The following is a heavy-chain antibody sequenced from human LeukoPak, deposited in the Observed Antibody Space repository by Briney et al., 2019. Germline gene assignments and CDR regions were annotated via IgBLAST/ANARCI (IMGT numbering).Heavy chain of an antibody. Sequence: EPGGSLRLSCAASGFTFSSYWMSWVRQAPGKGLEWVAFIRYDGSNKYYADSVKGRFTISRDNSKNTLYLQMNSLRGEDTAVYYCAKDGDTMSGTYYYDMDVWGKGTTVTIS. J-gene: IGHJ6*03. D-gene: IGHD1-26*01. CDR3: AKDGDTMSGTYYYDMDV. V-gene: IGHV3-30*02. CDR1: GFTFSSYW. CDR2: IRYDGSNK.